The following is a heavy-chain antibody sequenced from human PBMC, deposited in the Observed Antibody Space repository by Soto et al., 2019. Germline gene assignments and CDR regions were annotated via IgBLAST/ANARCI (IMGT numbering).Heavy chain of an antibody. Sequence: GASVKVSCKASGGTFSSYAISWVRQAPGQGLEWMGGFDPEDGETIYAQKFQGRVTMTEDTSTDTAYMELSSLRSEDTAVYYCATATEKGYWGQGTLVTVSS. CDR2: FDPEDGET. CDR3: ATATEKGY. V-gene: IGHV1-24*01. CDR1: GGTFSSYA. J-gene: IGHJ4*02.